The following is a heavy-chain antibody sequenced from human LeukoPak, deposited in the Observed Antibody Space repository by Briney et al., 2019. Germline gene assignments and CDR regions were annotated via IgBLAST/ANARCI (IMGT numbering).Heavy chain of an antibody. CDR2: ISGGDEGT. D-gene: IGHD2-15*01. CDR1: GFTFSTYA. Sequence: GGSLRLSCAASGFTFSTYAMNWVRQAPGKGLEWVSSISGGDEGTYNADSVKGRFIISRDNSKNTLYLQMNGLRAEDTAIYYCAKGEGGSCSSSSCSTYFDYWGQGTLVTVSS. V-gene: IGHV3-23*01. CDR3: AKGEGGSCSSSSCSTYFDY. J-gene: IGHJ4*02.